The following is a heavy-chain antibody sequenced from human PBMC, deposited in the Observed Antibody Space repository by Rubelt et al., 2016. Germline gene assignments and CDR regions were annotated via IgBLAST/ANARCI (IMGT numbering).Heavy chain of an antibody. CDR3: ARGDTARVTVDY. Sequence: QVQLQESGPGLVKPSETLSLTCTVSGGSISSGGYYWSWIRQHPGKGLEWIGYIYYSGSTYYNPSLKSRVTISVDTSKNQFALKLSSVTAADTAVYYCARGDTARVTVDYWGQGTLVTVSS. D-gene: IGHD5-18*01. CDR2: IYYSGST. V-gene: IGHV4-31*03. J-gene: IGHJ4*02. CDR1: GGSISSGGYY.